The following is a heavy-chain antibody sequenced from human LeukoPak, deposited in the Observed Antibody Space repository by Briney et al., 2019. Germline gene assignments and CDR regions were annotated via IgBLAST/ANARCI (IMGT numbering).Heavy chain of an antibody. V-gene: IGHV4-61*02. D-gene: IGHD1-26*01. J-gene: IGHJ6*03. CDR1: GRSISSGSYY. CDR3: AGGHSGSSAKVLFYYYMDV. CDR2: FYTNEGT. Sequence: SETLSLTCTVSGRSISSGSYYWNWIRQPAGKGLEWITRFYTNEGTNYNPSLKSRVTMSIDTAKNQISLKARSVTAADTAVYYCAGGHSGSSAKVLFYYYMDVWGKGTTVTVPS.